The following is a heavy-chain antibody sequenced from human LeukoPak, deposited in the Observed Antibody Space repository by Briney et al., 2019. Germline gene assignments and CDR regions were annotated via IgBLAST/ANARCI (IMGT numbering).Heavy chain of an antibody. CDR2: IYDSGNT. Sequence: SQTLSLTCTVSGGSISSGGYFWTWTRQPAGKGLDWIGHIYDSGNTNYNPSLWSRVTISVDTSKNEFSLKLSSVTAADTAVYFCARGRRHDRDGYKSPGSWFDSWGQGTLVTVSS. V-gene: IGHV4-61*09. CDR3: ARGRRHDRDGYKSPGSWFDS. CDR1: GGSISSGGYF. D-gene: IGHD5-24*01. J-gene: IGHJ5*01.